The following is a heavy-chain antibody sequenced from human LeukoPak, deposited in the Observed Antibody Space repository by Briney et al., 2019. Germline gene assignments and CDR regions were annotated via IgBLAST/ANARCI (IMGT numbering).Heavy chain of an antibody. J-gene: IGHJ4*02. CDR3: AKPLEKYTYGGNFDY. CDR1: GFTFSSYA. D-gene: IGHD4-23*01. CDR2: ISSSADST. Sequence: GGSLRLSREASGFTFSSYAMSWVRQAPGKGLAWVSVISSSADSTYYADSVKGRFTISRDNSKNTLYLQMNNVRAEDTAVYYCAKPLEKYTYGGNFDYWGQGILVTVSS. V-gene: IGHV3-23*01.